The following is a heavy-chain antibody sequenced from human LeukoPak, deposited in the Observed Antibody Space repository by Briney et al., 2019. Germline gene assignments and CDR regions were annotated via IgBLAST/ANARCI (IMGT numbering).Heavy chain of an antibody. Sequence: PGGSLRLSCAASGFTFSSYAMSWVRQAPGKGLEWVSAISGSGGSTYYADSVKGRFTISRDNSKNTLYLQMNSLRAEDTAVYYCANSGGVYYDILTGAPDAFDIWGQGTMVTVSS. D-gene: IGHD3-9*01. V-gene: IGHV3-23*01. J-gene: IGHJ3*02. CDR1: GFTFSSYA. CDR3: ANSGGVYYDILTGAPDAFDI. CDR2: ISGSGGST.